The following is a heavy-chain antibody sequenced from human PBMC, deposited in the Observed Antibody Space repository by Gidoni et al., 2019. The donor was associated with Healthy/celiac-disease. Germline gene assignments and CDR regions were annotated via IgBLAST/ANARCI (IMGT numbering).Heavy chain of an antibody. CDR2: INHSGST. V-gene: IGHV4-34*01. CDR3: ARARIQLWTEPSSGWYYFDY. J-gene: IGHJ4*02. Sequence: QVQLQQWGAGLLKPSETLSLTCAVYGWSFSGYSCSWIRQPPGKGLEWIGEINHSGSTNYNQSLKSRVTISVDTSKNQFSLKLSSVTAADTAVYYCARARIQLWTEPSSGWYYFDYWGQGTLVTVSS. CDR1: GWSFSGYS. D-gene: IGHD5-18*01.